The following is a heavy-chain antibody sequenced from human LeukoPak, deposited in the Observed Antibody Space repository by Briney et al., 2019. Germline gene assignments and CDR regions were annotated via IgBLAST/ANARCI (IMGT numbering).Heavy chain of an antibody. CDR3: ARGIDY. Sequence: SETLSLTCTVSGYSISSGYYWGWIRQPPGKGLEWIGSIYYSGSTYYNPSLKSRVTISVDTSKNQFSLKLSSVTAADTAVYYCARGIDYWGQGALVTVSS. V-gene: IGHV4-38-2*02. CDR1: GYSISSGYY. CDR2: IYYSGST. J-gene: IGHJ4*02.